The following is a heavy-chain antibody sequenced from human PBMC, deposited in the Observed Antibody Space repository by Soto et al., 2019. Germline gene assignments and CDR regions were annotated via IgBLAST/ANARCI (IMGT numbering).Heavy chain of an antibody. J-gene: IGHJ4*02. Sequence: KPSETLSLTCNVSGGSISGYYWSWIRQAAGKGLEWVGRIYSSGTTAYSPSLKSRLTMSVDTSKNQFSLKVTSVTAADTAVYYCVRVGAVAANGGYFDYWGQGVLVTVSS. CDR1: GGSISGYY. CDR2: IYSSGTT. CDR3: VRVGAVAANGGYFDY. V-gene: IGHV4-4*07. D-gene: IGHD6-19*01.